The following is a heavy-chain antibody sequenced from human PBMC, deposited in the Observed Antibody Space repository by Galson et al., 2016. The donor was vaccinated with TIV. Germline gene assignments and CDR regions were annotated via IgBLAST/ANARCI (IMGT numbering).Heavy chain of an antibody. D-gene: IGHD3-22*01. CDR2: INSDGTSR. J-gene: IGHJ5*02. CDR3: ARVKYDSSGFYFNWFDP. CDR1: GFTFSTHW. Sequence: SLRLSCAASGFTFSTHWMHWVRQVPGKGLVWISRINSDGTSRSYVDSVKGRFTISRDNAKNTLYLQMNSLRAEDTAVYYCARVKYDSSGFYFNWFDPWGQGTLVTVSS. V-gene: IGHV3-74*01.